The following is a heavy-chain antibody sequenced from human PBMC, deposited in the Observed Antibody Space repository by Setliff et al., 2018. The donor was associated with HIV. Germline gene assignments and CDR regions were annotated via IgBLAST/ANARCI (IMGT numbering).Heavy chain of an antibody. CDR3: ARGVGRIIAVAGTGAFDI. CDR1: GGSFSGYY. D-gene: IGHD6-19*01. CDR2: IYSSGST. V-gene: IGHV4-59*10. J-gene: IGHJ3*02. Sequence: SETLSLTCAVDGGSFSGYYWSWIRQPAGKGLEWIGHIYSSGSTSYNPSLKSRVTISVDTSKNQFSLKLTSVTAADTAVYYCARGVGRIIAVAGTGAFDIWGQGTMVTVSS.